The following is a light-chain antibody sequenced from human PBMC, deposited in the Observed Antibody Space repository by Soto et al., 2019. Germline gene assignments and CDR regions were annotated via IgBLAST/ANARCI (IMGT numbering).Light chain of an antibody. CDR2: AAS. CDR3: LQDYNYPFT. Sequence: AIQMTQSPSSLSASVGDRVTITCRASQAIRNDLGWYQQKPGKAPKLLIYAASSLQSGVPSRFSGTGSGTDFTLTISSLQPEDFATYYCLQDYNYPFTFGPGTKVDIK. V-gene: IGKV1-6*01. CDR1: QAIRND. J-gene: IGKJ3*01.